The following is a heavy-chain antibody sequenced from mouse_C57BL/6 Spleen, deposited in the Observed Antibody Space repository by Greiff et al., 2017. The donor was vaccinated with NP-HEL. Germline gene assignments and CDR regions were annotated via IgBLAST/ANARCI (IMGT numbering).Heavy chain of an antibody. CDR1: GFTFTDYY. J-gene: IGHJ1*03. V-gene: IGHV7-3*01. D-gene: IGHD1-1*01. CDR2: IRNKANGYTT. Sequence: EVKLVESGGGLVQPGGSLSLSCAASGFTFTDYYMSWVRQPPGKALEWLGFIRNKANGYTTEYSASVKGRFAISRDNSQRIHYLQMNALRAEDSTTYYCARDHDSGSSSHWYFDGWGTGTTVTVSS. CDR3: ARDHDSGSSSHWYFDG.